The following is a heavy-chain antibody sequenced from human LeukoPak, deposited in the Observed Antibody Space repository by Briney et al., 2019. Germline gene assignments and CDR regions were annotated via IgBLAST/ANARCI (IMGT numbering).Heavy chain of an antibody. CDR2: ISGSGGST. Sequence: GGSLRLSCAASGSTFSSYAMSWVRQAPGKGLEWVSAISGSGGSTYYADSVKGRFTMSRDNSKNIVYLQLSSLRPEDTAVYYCTRSSGWYGISWGQGTLVTVSS. V-gene: IGHV3-23*01. CDR1: GSTFSSYA. CDR3: TRSSGWYGIS. J-gene: IGHJ4*02. D-gene: IGHD6-19*01.